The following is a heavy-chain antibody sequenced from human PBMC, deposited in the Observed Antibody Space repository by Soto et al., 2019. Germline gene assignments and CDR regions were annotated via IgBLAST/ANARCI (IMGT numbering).Heavy chain of an antibody. J-gene: IGHJ6*02. CDR1: GYTFTGYY. CDR2: INPNSGGT. Sequence: ASVKVSCKASGYTFTGYYMHWVRQAPGQGLEWMGWINPNSGGTNYAQKFQGWVTMTRDTSISTAYMELSRLRSDDTAVYYCARDPLHGGAAADSSYYYGMDVWGQGTTVTVSS. CDR3: ARDPLHGGAAADSSYYYGMDV. V-gene: IGHV1-2*04. D-gene: IGHD6-13*01.